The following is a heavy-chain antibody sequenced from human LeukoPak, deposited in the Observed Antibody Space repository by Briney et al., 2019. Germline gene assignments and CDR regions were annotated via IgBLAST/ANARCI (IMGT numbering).Heavy chain of an antibody. V-gene: IGHV3-21*05. Sequence: GGSLRLSCVASGFTLSSYSMNWVRQAPGKGLEWVSYISSGSSFISYADSVKGRFTISRDDAKNSLYLQMNSLRAEDTAVYYCATTTIYYFDYWGQGTLVTVSS. CDR3: ATTTIYYFDY. CDR2: ISSGSSFI. CDR1: GFTLSSYS. D-gene: IGHD3-3*01. J-gene: IGHJ4*02.